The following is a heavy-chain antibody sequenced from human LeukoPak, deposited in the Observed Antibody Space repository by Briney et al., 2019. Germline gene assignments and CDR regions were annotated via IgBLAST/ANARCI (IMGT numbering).Heavy chain of an antibody. CDR3: AKEGAAPGPDFDY. Sequence: SETLSLTCTVSGASIRSYYWGWIRQPAGKGLEWIGRIVPSGSTNYNPSLKSRVTMSVDTSKNQFSLKLNSVTAADTAVYYCAKEGAAPGPDFDYWGQGTLVIVSS. CDR2: IVPSGST. V-gene: IGHV4-4*07. J-gene: IGHJ4*02. D-gene: IGHD6-13*01. CDR1: GASIRSYY.